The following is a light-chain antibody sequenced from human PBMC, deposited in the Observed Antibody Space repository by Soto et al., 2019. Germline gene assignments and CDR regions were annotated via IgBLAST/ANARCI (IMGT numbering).Light chain of an antibody. Sequence: QSALTQPHSVSGSPGQSVTISCTGTSVDVGAYDFVSWYQQHPGNAPKLLIYVVSGRPSGVPHRFSGSKSGNAASLTTSGLQAEDEADYYCSSFTTSHTYVFGTGTKVTVL. CDR1: SVDVGAYDF. J-gene: IGLJ1*01. CDR2: VVS. CDR3: SSFTTSHTYV. V-gene: IGLV2-11*01.